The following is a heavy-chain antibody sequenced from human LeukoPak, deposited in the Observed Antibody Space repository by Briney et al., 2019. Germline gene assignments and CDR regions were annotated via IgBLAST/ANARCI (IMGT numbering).Heavy chain of an antibody. D-gene: IGHD2-15*01. CDR3: ARHHSPLANYSC. CDR2: IYYSGST. Sequence: PSEPLSLTCTVSGGSISSYFWSWIRQPPGKGREWIGHIYYSGSTNYNPSLKSRVTISVDTSKNQFSLKLSSVTAADTAVYYCARHHSPLANYSCWGQGTLVTVSS. J-gene: IGHJ4*02. V-gene: IGHV4-59*08. CDR1: GGSISSYF.